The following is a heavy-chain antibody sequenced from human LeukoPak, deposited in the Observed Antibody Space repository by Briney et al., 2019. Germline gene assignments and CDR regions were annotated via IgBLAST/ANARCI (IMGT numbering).Heavy chain of an antibody. CDR2: IYYSGST. Sequence: SETLSLTCTVSGGSINLYYWSWIRQPPGKGLEWIGYIYYSGSTNYNPSLKSRVTISVDASKNQFSLKLSSVTAADTAVYYCARHRYNYGNIFDYWGQGTLVTVSS. J-gene: IGHJ4*02. V-gene: IGHV4-59*08. D-gene: IGHD5-18*01. CDR1: GGSINLYY. CDR3: ARHRYNYGNIFDY.